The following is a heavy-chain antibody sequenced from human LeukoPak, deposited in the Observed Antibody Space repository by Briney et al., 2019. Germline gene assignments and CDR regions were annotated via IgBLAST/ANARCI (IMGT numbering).Heavy chain of an antibody. Sequence: SETLSPTCAVYGGPFRGFFWSWIRQAPGKGLEWIGEVSHSGSSNYNPSLKSRINISLDTPKSQFSLRLTSVTAADTAVYYCARGIFYGGRNQYIWLDLWGQGTLVTVSS. J-gene: IGHJ5*02. D-gene: IGHD4-23*01. CDR1: GGPFRGFF. CDR2: VSHSGSS. V-gene: IGHV4-34*01. CDR3: ARGIFYGGRNQYIWLDL.